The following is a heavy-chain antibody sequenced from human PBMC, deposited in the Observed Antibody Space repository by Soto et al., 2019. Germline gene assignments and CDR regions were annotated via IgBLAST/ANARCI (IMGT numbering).Heavy chain of an antibody. CDR2: IGSGGTT. CDR3: AKLGFCSGGTCHLDYYNGVDV. V-gene: IGHV3-23*01. Sequence: EVQLLEYGGGVVQPGGSLRLSCAASGFSFSSNAMTWVRQAPGQGLEWVSTIGSGGTTYYADSVKGRFTISRDNSKNTQSLQMNSLRVEDTGVYYCAKLGFCSGGTCHLDYYNGVDVWGQGTTVTVSS. J-gene: IGHJ6*02. CDR1: GFSFSSNA. D-gene: IGHD2-15*01.